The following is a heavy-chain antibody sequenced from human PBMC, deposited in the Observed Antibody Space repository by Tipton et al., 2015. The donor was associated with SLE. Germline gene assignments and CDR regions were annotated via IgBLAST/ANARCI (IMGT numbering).Heavy chain of an antibody. Sequence: TLSLTCFVSGGYITSDIYYWGWIRQPPGKGLEWIGYIYYSGHTDYNPSLKSRVTLSVDTSKSQFSFSLRLSSVTAEDTALYYCRGGASHYYGSGGYSRGDYSDIDVWGQGTTVTVSS. D-gene: IGHD3-10*01. CDR1: GGYITSDIYY. CDR3: RGGASHYYGSGGYSRGDYSDIDV. CDR2: IYYSGHT. V-gene: IGHV4-61*01. J-gene: IGHJ6*02.